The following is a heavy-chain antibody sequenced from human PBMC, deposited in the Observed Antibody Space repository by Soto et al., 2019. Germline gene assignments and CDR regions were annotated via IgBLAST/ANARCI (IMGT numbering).Heavy chain of an antibody. CDR1: GFNFDDSA. CDR3: AKGRSSMIVVVMDY. D-gene: IGHD3-22*01. V-gene: IGHV3-9*01. Sequence: GGSLRLSCVASGFNFDDSAMNWVRQVPGKGLEWVSGITWNNGHILYADSVKGRFTISRDNAKKSLYLELNSLRPEDTALYYCAKGRSSMIVVVMDYWGQGTPVTVSS. CDR2: ITWNNGHI. J-gene: IGHJ4*02.